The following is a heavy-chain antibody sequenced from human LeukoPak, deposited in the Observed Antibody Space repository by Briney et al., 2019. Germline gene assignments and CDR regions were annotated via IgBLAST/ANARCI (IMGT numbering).Heavy chain of an antibody. D-gene: IGHD1-26*01. CDR2: INPNSGNA. CDR3: ARALAWGGSSYSYYYMDV. J-gene: IGHJ6*03. Sequence: ASVKVSCKASGYTFSDYDINWVRQAPGQGLEWMGWINPNSGNAGYAQKFQGRVTMTRNTSISTAYMELSSLRSEDTAVYYCARALAWGGSSYSYYYMDVWDTGTTVTVSS. V-gene: IGHV1-8*01. CDR1: GYTFSDYD.